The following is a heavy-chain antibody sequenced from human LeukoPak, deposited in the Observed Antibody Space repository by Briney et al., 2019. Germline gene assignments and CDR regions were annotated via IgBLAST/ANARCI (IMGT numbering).Heavy chain of an antibody. D-gene: IGHD6-13*01. CDR3: ARDGVIAAADTFQFDY. J-gene: IGHJ4*02. CDR1: GDSVSSNSAA. Sequence: SQTLSLTCAISGDSVSSNSAAWNWTRQSPSRCLEWLARTYYRCKWYNGYALSVRSRITINPDTSKNQFSLQLNSVTPEDTAVYYCARDGVIAAADTFQFDYWGQGTLVTVSS. V-gene: IGHV6-1*01. CDR2: TYYRCKWYN.